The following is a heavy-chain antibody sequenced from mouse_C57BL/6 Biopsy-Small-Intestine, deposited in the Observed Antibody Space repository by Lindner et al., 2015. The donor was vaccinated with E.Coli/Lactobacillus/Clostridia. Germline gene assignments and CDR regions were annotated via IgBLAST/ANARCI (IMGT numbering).Heavy chain of an antibody. CDR2: INPNSGGT. Sequence: SVKVSCKASGYTFIGYSMHWVRQAPGQGLEWMGWINPNSGGTKYAQKFQGRVTMTRDTSISTAYMELSRLRSDDSAVYYCASLFGEGSDYWGQGTLVTVSS. CDR3: ASLFGEGSDY. J-gene: IGHJ4*01. V-gene: IGHV1-72*04. D-gene: IGHD2-3*01. CDR1: GYTFIGYS.